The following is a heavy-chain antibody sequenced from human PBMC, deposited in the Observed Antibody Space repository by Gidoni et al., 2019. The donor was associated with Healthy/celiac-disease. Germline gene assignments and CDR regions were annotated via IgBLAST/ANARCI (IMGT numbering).Heavy chain of an antibody. V-gene: IGHV4-39*07. CDR2: INYSGST. CDR3: ARGLFDYGDYYFDY. J-gene: IGHJ4*02. D-gene: IGHD4-17*01. Sequence: QLQLQESGPGLVKPSETLSLTCTVSGGSISRSSYYWGWFRQPPGKGLGWIGSINYSGSTYYSPSLKSRVTISVDTSKNQFSLKLSSVTAADTAVYYCARGLFDYGDYYFDYWGQGTLVTVSS. CDR1: GGSISRSSYY.